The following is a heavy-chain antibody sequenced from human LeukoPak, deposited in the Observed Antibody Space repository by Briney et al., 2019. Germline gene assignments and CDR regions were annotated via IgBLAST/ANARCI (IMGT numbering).Heavy chain of an antibody. CDR1: GFTFSSYW. V-gene: IGHV3-74*01. CDR3: ARDPTDSGSYD. Sequence: HPGGSLRLSCAASGFTFSSYWMQWVRQAPGKGLVWVSGINSDGRSTSYADSVKGRFTISRDNPKNTLYLQMNSLRAEDTAVYYCARDPTDSGSYDWGQGTLVTVSS. D-gene: IGHD1-26*01. CDR2: INSDGRST. J-gene: IGHJ4*02.